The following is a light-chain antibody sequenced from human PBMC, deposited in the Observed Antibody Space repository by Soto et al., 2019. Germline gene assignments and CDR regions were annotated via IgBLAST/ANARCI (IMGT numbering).Light chain of an antibody. CDR1: QSVSNL. CDR3: QQYNAYSSWT. V-gene: IGKV1-5*01. J-gene: IGKJ1*01. CDR2: DAS. Sequence: DIQMTQSPSALSASVGDRVTITCRASQSVSNLLAWYQQMPGKAPKLLIYDASTLMSVAPSRFSGSVFRTEFTLSISSLQPDDFATYYCQQYNAYSSWTFGQGTKVEIK.